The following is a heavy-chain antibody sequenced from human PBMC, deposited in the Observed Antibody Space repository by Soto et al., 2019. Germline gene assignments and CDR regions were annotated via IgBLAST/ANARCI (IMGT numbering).Heavy chain of an antibody. Sequence: QVQLQESGPGLVKPSETLSLTCTVSSDSIAGENWWSWVRQPPGLGLEWIGEVFHTGGTNYNPSLKRSGTMEVDKSKKQFSPKPHSGNPPGTAVYFLGRVFFSGRGLVELLDFWGQGTLVSVSS. J-gene: IGHJ4*02. CDR3: GRVFFSGRGLVELLDF. CDR1: SDSIAGENW. D-gene: IGHD1-7*01. V-gene: IGHV4-4*02. CDR2: VFHTGGT.